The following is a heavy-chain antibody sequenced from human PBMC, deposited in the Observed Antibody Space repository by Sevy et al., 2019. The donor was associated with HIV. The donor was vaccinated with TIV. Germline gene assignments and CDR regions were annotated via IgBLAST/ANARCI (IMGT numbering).Heavy chain of an antibody. Sequence: SETLSLTCTVSGGSISSYYWSWIRQPAGKGLEWIGRIYTSGSTNYNPSLKSRVTMSVDTSKNQFSLKLSSVTAADTAVYYCARDSVIAARSYYYYGMDVWGHGTTVTVSS. CDR1: GGSISSYY. D-gene: IGHD6-6*01. CDR3: ARDSVIAARSYYYYGMDV. V-gene: IGHV4-4*07. J-gene: IGHJ6*02. CDR2: IYTSGST.